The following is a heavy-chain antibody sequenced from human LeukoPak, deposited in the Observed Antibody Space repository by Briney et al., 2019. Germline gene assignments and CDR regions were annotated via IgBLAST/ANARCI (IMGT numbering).Heavy chain of an antibody. Sequence: TGGSLRLSCAASGFTFSNAWMSWVRQAPGKGLEWVGRIKSKTDGGTTDYAAPVKGRFTISRDDSKNTLYLQMNSLRAEDTAVYYCAKDFHWGKWDPSPAGYMDVWGKGTTVTVSS. D-gene: IGHD1-26*01. CDR2: IKSKTDGGTT. CDR1: GFTFSNAW. J-gene: IGHJ6*03. CDR3: AKDFHWGKWDPSPAGYMDV. V-gene: IGHV3-15*01.